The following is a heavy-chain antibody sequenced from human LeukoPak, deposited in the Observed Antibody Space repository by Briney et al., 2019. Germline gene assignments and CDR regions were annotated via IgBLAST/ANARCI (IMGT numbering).Heavy chain of an antibody. D-gene: IGHD3-22*01. CDR3: AKGHYYDSTDKYSYADY. V-gene: IGHV3-30*18. CDR1: GFTYSNYC. Sequence: GGSLRLSCAASGFTYSNYCMHWVRQAPGKGLEWVAVISFDGNDKFYGDSVKGRFTISRDNLKDTLDLQMNSLRPEDTAVYYCAKGHYYDSTDKYSYADYWGQGTLVTVSS. CDR2: ISFDGNDK. J-gene: IGHJ4*02.